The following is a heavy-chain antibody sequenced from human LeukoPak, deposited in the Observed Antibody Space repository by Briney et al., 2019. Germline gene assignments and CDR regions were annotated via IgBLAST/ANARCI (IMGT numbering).Heavy chain of an antibody. J-gene: IGHJ4*02. CDR2: IYTSGST. D-gene: IGHD6-13*01. V-gene: IGHV4-61*02. CDR3: ARERIAAAGKVFDY. CDR1: GGSINSDIYY. Sequence: NPSQTLSLTCTVSGGSINSDIYYWSWIRQPAGKGLEWIGRIYTSGSTNYNPSLKSRVTMSVDTSKNQFSLKLSSVTAADTAVYYCARERIAAAGKVFDYWGQGTLVTVSS.